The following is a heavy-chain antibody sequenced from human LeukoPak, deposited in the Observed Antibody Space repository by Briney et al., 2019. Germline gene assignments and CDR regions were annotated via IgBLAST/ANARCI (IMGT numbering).Heavy chain of an antibody. CDR2: INHSGST. CDR3: GKGSGIYGDYFVDY. J-gene: IGHJ4*02. D-gene: IGHD4-17*01. CDR1: GGSFSGYY. Sequence: PSETLSLTCAVYGGSFSGYYWSWIRQPPGKGLEWIGEINHSGSTNYNPSLKSRVTISVDTSKNQFSLKLSSVTAADTAVYYCGKGSGIYGDYFVDYWGQGTLVIVSS. V-gene: IGHV4-34*01.